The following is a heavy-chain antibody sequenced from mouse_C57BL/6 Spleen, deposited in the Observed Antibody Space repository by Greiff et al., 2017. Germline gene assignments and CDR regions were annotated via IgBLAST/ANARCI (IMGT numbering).Heavy chain of an antibody. D-gene: IGHD2-3*01. V-gene: IGHV1-80*01. J-gene: IGHJ4*01. Sequence: QVQLKESGAELVKSGASVKISCKASGYAFSSYWMNWVKQGPGKGLEWIGQSYPGAGDTNSNGKFKGKATLTADKSSSTAYMQLSSLTSEVSAVYFGGRWFRNAMDYWGQGTSVTVSA. CDR1: GYAFSSYW. CDR2: SYPGAGDT. CDR3: GRWFRNAMDY.